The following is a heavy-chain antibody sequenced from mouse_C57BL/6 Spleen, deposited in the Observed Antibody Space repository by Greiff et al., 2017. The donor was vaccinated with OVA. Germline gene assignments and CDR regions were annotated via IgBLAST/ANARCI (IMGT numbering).Heavy chain of an antibody. CDR1: GFTFSSYA. D-gene: IGHD2-1*01. Sequence: EVMLVESGAGLVKPGGSLKLSCAASGFTFSSYAMSWVRQTPEKRLAWVAYISSGGDYIYYADTVKGRVTISRDNARNTLYLQMSSLKSEDTAMYYCTREGGNYGAMDYWGQGTSVTVSS. V-gene: IGHV5-9-1*02. CDR2: ISSGGDYI. CDR3: TREGGNYGAMDY. J-gene: IGHJ4*01.